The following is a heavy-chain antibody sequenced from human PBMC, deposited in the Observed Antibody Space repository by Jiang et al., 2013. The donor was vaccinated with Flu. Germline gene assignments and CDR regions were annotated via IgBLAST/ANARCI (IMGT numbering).Heavy chain of an antibody. D-gene: IGHD6-19*01. V-gene: IGHV4-59*08. CDR3: ARHTLDESSGWPDY. J-gene: IGHJ4*02. Sequence: TNYNPYPSKSRVTISVDTSKNQFSLKLSSVTAADTAVYYCARHTLDESSGWPDYWGQGTLVTVSS. CDR2: T.